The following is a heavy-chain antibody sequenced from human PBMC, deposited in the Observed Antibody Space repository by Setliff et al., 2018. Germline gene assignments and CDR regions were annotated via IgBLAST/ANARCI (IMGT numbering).Heavy chain of an antibody. Sequence: GGSLRLSCAASGFTFSSYAMSWVRQAPGKGLEWVSAISGSGDSTYYADSVKGRFTISRDNSKNTLYLQMNSLRAEDTAIYYCAKIWGAYCTGNRCHSDPPHWDNWGQGTLVTVSS. V-gene: IGHV3-23*01. D-gene: IGHD2-15*01. CDR2: ISGSGDST. CDR1: GFTFSSYA. J-gene: IGHJ4*02. CDR3: AKIWGAYCTGNRCHSDPPHWDN.